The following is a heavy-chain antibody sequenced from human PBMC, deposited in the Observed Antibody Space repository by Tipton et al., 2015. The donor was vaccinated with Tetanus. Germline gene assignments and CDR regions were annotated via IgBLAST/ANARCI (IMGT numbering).Heavy chain of an antibody. CDR1: GRSFSGYY. V-gene: IGHV4-34*01. CDR3: ARDRDYDYYGMDV. J-gene: IGHJ6*02. CDR2: INHSGST. Sequence: TLSLTCAVYGRSFSGYYWSWIRQPPGKGLEWIGEINHSGSTNYNPSLKSRVTISVDTSKNQFSLKLSSVTAADTAVYYCARDRDYDYYGMDVWGQGTTVTVSS.